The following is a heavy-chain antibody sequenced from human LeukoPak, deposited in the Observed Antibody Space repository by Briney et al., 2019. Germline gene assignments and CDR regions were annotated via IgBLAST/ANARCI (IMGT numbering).Heavy chain of an antibody. J-gene: IGHJ4*01. Sequence: SETVSLTCTVSGGSIRTGDYYWGRIRQPPGKGLEWIGSIYYDGKTFYNPSLESRVTISIDTSKNQFSLKLRSVTAADTALYYCARRIDFGNIFHIDYCAQRSPLTVSS. V-gene: IGHV4-39*01. D-gene: IGHD4-11*01. CDR1: GGSIRTGDYY. CDR3: ARRIDFGNIFHIDY. CDR2: IYYDGKT.